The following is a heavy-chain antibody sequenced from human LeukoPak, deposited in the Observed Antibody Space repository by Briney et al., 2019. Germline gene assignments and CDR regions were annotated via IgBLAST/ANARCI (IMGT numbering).Heavy chain of an antibody. J-gene: IGHJ4*02. CDR3: ARLRSTMVRGVINPHPFYYFDY. V-gene: IGHV4-39*07. Sequence: SETLSLTCTVSGGSISSSSYYWGWIRQPPGKGLEWIGSIYYSGSTYYNPSLKSRVTISIDTSKNQFSLKLSSVAAADTAVYYCARLRSTMVRGVINPHPFYYFDYWGQGTLVTVSS. CDR2: IYYSGST. CDR1: GGSISSSSYY. D-gene: IGHD3-10*01.